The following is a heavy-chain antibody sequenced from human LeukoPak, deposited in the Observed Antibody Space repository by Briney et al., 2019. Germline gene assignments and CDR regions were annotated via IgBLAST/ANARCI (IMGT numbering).Heavy chain of an antibody. CDR1: GFTFSTYW. V-gene: IGHV3-7*03. CDR3: ARGSSSRLY. J-gene: IGHJ4*02. CDR2: IKQDGSEK. Sequence: PGGSLRLSCAASGFTFSTYWMSWVRQAPGKGLDWVANIKQDGSEKYYVDSVKGRFTISRDNTKNSLYLQMNSLRAEDTAVYYCARGSSSRLYWGQGTPVTVSS. D-gene: IGHD2-2*01.